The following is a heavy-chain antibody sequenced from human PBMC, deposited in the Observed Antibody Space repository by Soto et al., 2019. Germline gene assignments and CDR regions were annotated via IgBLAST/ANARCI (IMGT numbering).Heavy chain of an antibody. Sequence: EVQLVESGGGVVRPGGSLRLSCAASGFNFDDYGMSWVRQVPGKGLEWVSGINWNGGSTSYADSVKGRFTISRDNAKNSLYLQMNSLRAEDTAFYPCTRDGVYDPVPPPPVLWGRGTLVTVSS. CDR2: INWNGGST. CDR3: TRDGVYDPVPPPPVL. D-gene: IGHD2-8*01. CDR1: GFNFDDYG. J-gene: IGHJ2*01. V-gene: IGHV3-20*01.